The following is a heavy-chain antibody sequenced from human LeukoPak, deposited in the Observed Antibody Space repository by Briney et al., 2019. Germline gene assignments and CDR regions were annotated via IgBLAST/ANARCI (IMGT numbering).Heavy chain of an antibody. J-gene: IGHJ4*02. V-gene: IGHV3-49*04. D-gene: IGHD6-19*01. CDR2: IRSKTNGGTT. CDR3: TFSGWYYFHH. CDR1: GFTFGDYV. Sequence: PGRSLRLSCRGSGFTFGDYVMSWVRQAPGKGVEWIGFIRSKTNGGTTEYAASVKDRFFISRDDAKSTTFLHMNSLKTEDTAVYYCTFSGWYYFHHWGQGTLVTVSS.